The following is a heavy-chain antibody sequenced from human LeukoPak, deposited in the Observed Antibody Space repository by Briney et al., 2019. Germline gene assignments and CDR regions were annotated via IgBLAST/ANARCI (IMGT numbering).Heavy chain of an antibody. D-gene: IGHD3-10*01. CDR2: IQQHGSET. V-gene: IGHV3-7*01. CDR3: AKDMGDETEVRGVIQFLFDY. Sequence: GGSLRLSCEGSGFTFSNYWMSWVRQAPGKGLEWVANIQQHGSETYYGDSVKGRFTISRDNSKNTLYLQMNSLRAEDTAVYYCAKDMGDETEVRGVIQFLFDYRGQGTLVTVSS. CDR1: GFTFSNYW. J-gene: IGHJ4*02.